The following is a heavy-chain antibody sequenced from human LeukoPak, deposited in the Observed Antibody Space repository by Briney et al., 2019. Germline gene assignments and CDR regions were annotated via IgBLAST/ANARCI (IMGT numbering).Heavy chain of an antibody. CDR2: INPNNGGT. D-gene: IGHD1-26*01. Sequence: GASVKVSCKASGYTFTDLTEYYIHRVRRAPGQGLEWMGWINPNNGGTKYAQKFQGRVTMTRDMSMNTAYMELSSLTSDDTAVYYCARRLGGSSEGYEFWGQGPLVTVSS. CDR1: GYTFTDLTEYY. V-gene: IGHV1-2*02. J-gene: IGHJ4*02. CDR3: ARRLGGSSEGYEF.